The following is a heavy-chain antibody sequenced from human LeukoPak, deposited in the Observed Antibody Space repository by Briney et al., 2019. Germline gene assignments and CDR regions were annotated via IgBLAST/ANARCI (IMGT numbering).Heavy chain of an antibody. CDR2: ISWNSGSI. D-gene: IGHD6-13*01. CDR3: AKGTHSSSWHWYDP. J-gene: IGHJ5*02. CDR1: GFTFDDYA. V-gene: IGHV3-9*01. Sequence: SLRLSCAASGFTFDDYAMHWVRQAPGKGLEWVSGISWNSGSIGYADSVKGRFTISRDNAKNSLYLQMNSLRAEDTAVYYCAKGTHSSSWHWYDPWGQGTLVTVSS.